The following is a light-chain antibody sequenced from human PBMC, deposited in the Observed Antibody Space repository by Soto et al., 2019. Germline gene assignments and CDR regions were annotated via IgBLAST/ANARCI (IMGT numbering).Light chain of an antibody. CDR3: QHYGSSIYT. Sequence: ENVLTQSPGTLSVSPGERATLSCRASQSVDSSYLAWYQQKPGQAPRLLIYGTSSRATGIPDRFSGSGSGTDFTLTINRLEPEDFAVYYCQHYGSSIYTFGQGTKLEIK. CDR1: QSVDSSY. V-gene: IGKV3-20*01. CDR2: GTS. J-gene: IGKJ2*01.